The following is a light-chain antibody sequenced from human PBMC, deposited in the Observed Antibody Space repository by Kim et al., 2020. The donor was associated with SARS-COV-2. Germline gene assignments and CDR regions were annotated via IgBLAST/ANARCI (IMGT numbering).Light chain of an antibody. Sequence: GQRVTIHCSGSSSNIGSNTVNWYQQLPGTAPKLLIYSNNQRPSGVPDQFSGSKSGTSASLAISGLQSEDEADYYCAAWDDSLNGYVFGTGTKVTVL. CDR3: AAWDDSLNGYV. V-gene: IGLV1-44*01. CDR1: SSNIGSNT. J-gene: IGLJ1*01. CDR2: SNN.